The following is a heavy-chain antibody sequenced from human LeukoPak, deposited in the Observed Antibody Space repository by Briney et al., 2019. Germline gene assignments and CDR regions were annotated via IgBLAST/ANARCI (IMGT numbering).Heavy chain of an antibody. CDR1: GYTFTGYY. D-gene: IGHD2-2*01. J-gene: IGHJ4*02. CDR2: INSNSGGT. V-gene: IGHV1-2*02. CDR3: ARDCSSTSCYNFDY. Sequence: ASVKVSCKASGYTFTGYYMHWVRQAPGQGLEWMGWINSNSGGTNYAQKFQGRVTMTRDTSISTAYMELSRLRSDDTAVYYCARDCSSTSCYNFDYWGQGTLVTVSS.